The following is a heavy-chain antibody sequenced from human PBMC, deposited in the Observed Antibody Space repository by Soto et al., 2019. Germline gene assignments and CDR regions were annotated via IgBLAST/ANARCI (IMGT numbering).Heavy chain of an antibody. D-gene: IGHD3-9*01. CDR3: VLSERYFDWLLPAPFDY. Sequence: GGSLRLSCAASGFTFSSYEMNWVRQAPGKGLEWVSYISSSGSTIYYADSVKGRFTISRDNAKNSLYLQMNSLRAEDTAVYYCVLSERYFDWLLPAPFDYWGQGTLVTVSS. CDR2: ISSSGSTI. V-gene: IGHV3-48*03. J-gene: IGHJ4*02. CDR1: GFTFSSYE.